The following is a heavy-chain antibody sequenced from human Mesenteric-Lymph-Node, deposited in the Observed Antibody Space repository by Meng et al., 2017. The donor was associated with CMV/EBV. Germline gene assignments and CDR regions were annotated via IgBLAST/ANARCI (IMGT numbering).Heavy chain of an antibody. V-gene: IGHV3-53*01. CDR3: ASGPTISLPHQPYYYYGVDV. CDR1: GFTVSSNY. J-gene: IGHJ6*02. D-gene: IGHD3-9*01. CDR2: IYSGGST. Sequence: GESLKISCAASGFTVSSNYMSWVRQAPGKGLEWVSLIYSGGSTYYADSVKGRFTISRDNSKNTLYLQMNSLRAEDTAVYYCASGPTISLPHQPYYYYGVDVWGQGSTVTVSS.